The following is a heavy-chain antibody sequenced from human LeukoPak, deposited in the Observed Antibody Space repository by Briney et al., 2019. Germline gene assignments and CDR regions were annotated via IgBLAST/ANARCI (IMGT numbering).Heavy chain of an antibody. CDR2: VNSYNGDT. J-gene: IGHJ6*03. CDR3: ARGFCSSSSCRYYYYMDV. V-gene: IGHV1-18*01. CDR1: GYTFTSYG. Sequence: GASVKVSCKASGYTFTSYGVSWVRQAPGQGLEWMGWVNSYNGDTNYAQKLRGRVTMTTDTSTSTAYMELRSLRSDVTAVYYCARGFCSSSSCRYYYYMDVWGKGTTVTVSS. D-gene: IGHD2-2*01.